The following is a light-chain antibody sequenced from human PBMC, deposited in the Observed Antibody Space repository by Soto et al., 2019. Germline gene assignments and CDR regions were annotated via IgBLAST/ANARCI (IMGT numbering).Light chain of an antibody. CDR1: QSIGST. CDR2: DAS. V-gene: IGKV3-11*01. CDR3: QHRGNWPA. J-gene: IGKJ4*01. Sequence: EVVLTQSQAILSLSPGERATLSCSASQSIGSTLAWYQQRSGQAPRLLIYDASSRATGIPGRFSGRGSGTDFTLTISRLEVEDFAVYYCQHRGNWPAFGGGTKVEIK.